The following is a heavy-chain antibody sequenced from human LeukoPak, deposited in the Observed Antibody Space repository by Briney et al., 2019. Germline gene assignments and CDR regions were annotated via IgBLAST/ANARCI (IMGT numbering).Heavy chain of an antibody. J-gene: IGHJ4*02. Sequence: PSETLSLTCTVSAGSISSRYWSWIRQPPGKGLEWVGYMYYSGRTNYNPSLKSRVTISVDTSKNQFSLKLSSVTAADTAVYYCARGSELIAAAGIFDYWGQGTLVTVSS. CDR1: AGSISSRY. CDR2: MYYSGRT. D-gene: IGHD6-13*01. CDR3: ARGSELIAAAGIFDY. V-gene: IGHV4-59*11.